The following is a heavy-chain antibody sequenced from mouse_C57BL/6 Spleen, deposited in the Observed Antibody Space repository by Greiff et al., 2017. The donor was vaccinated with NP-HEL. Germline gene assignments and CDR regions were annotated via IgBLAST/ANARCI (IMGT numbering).Heavy chain of an antibody. CDR2: IWSGGST. V-gene: IGHV2-2*01. Sequence: QVQLKQSGPGLVQPSQSLSITCTVSGFSLTSYGVHWVRQSPGKGLEWLGVIWSGGSTDYNAAFISRLSISKDNSKSQVFFKMNSLQADDTAIYYCARNYRQFITTVVAPRDVWGTGTTVTVSS. D-gene: IGHD1-1*01. CDR1: GFSLTSYG. CDR3: ARNYRQFITTVVAPRDV. J-gene: IGHJ1*03.